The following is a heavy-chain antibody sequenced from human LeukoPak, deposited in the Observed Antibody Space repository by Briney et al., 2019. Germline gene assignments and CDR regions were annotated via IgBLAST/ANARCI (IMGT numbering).Heavy chain of an antibody. CDR1: GYSFTSYW. CDR2: IYPGDSAT. Sequence: GEPLKSSWKGPGYSFTSYWIGWVRQLRGKGLGWMGIIYPGDSATRYRPSFEGQVTTSADKSISTAYLQWSSLKASDTAMYYCARLEYTVTTLNYWGQGTLVTVSS. V-gene: IGHV5-51*01. J-gene: IGHJ4*02. D-gene: IGHD4-17*01. CDR3: ARLEYTVTTLNY.